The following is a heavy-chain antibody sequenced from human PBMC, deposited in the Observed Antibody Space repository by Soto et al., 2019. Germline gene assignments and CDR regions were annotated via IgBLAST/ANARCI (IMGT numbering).Heavy chain of an antibody. J-gene: IGHJ3*02. D-gene: IGHD2-15*01. CDR2: INAGNGNT. Sequence: SVKVSCKASGYTFSSYAIHWVRQAPGQRLECMGWINAGNGNTKYSQKFQGRVTITRDTSASTAFMELSSLRSEDTAVYYCARVAAYCSGGSCYAGAFDIWGQGTMVTVSS. CDR1: GYTFSSYA. V-gene: IGHV1-3*01. CDR3: ARVAAYCSGGSCYAGAFDI.